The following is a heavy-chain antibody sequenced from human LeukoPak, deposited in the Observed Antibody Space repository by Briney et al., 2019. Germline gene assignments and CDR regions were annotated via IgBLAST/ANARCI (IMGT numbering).Heavy chain of an antibody. D-gene: IGHD3-22*01. CDR1: GDSISSSSYY. CDR2: VYYTGNI. Sequence: PSETLSLTCTVSGDSISSSSYYWGWIRQPPGKGLEWIASVYYTGNIYYNPSLKSRVTMSVDTSKNQFSLSLTSVTAADTAVYYCARLRHDSSGYYRFGPWGRGTLVTVSS. V-gene: IGHV4-39*01. J-gene: IGHJ5*02. CDR3: ARLRHDSSGYYRFGP.